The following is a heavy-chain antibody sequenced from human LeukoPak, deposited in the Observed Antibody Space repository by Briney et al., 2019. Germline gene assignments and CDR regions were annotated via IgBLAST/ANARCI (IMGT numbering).Heavy chain of an antibody. CDR3: ARRGKRWLQLGFDY. V-gene: IGHV3-74*01. CDR2: INSDGSST. D-gene: IGHD5-24*01. CDR1: GFTFSSYW. Sequence: GGSLRLSCAASGFTFSSYWMHWVRQAPGKGLVWVSRINSDGSSTSYADSVKGRSTISRDNSKNTLYLQMNSLRAEDTAVYYCARRGKRWLQLGFDYWGQGTLVTVSS. J-gene: IGHJ4*02.